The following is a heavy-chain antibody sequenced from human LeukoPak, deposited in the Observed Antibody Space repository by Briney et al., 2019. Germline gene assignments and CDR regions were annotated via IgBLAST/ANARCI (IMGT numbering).Heavy chain of an antibody. CDR3: TVRSSI. D-gene: IGHD6-13*01. CDR1: GFTFSSYG. J-gene: IGHJ4*02. CDR2: IWYDGSNK. Sequence: PGGSLRLSCAASGFTFSSYGMHWVRQAPGKGLEWVAVIWYDGSNKYYADSVKGRFTISRDNSKNTLYLQMNSLKTEDTAMYYCTVRSSIWGQGTLVTVSS. V-gene: IGHV3-33*01.